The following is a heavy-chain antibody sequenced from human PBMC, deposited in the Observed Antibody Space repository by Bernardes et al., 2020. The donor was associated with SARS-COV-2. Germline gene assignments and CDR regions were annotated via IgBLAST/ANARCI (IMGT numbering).Heavy chain of an antibody. J-gene: IGHJ4*02. CDR1: GYSFTSYW. V-gene: IGHV5-51*01. D-gene: IGHD2-2*01. Sequence: GESLKISCKGSGYSFTSYWIGWVRQMPGKGLEWMGIIYPGDSDTRYSPSFQGQVTISADKSISTAYLQWSSLKASDTAMYYCARPGYCSSTSCHPRDYWGQGTLVTVSS. CDR2: IYPGDSDT. CDR3: ARPGYCSSTSCHPRDY.